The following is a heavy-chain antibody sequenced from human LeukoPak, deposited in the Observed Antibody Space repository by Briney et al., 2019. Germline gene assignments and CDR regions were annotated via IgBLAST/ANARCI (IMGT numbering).Heavy chain of an antibody. J-gene: IGHJ6*02. V-gene: IGHV3-30*03. Sequence: GGSLRLSCAASGFTFSSYGMHWVRQAPGKGLEWVAVISYDESNKYYADSVKGRFTISRDNSRNTLYLQMNSLRVEDTAVYYCVRAENRMDVWGRGTAVTVS. CDR1: GFTFSSYG. CDR3: VRAENRMDV. CDR2: ISYDESNK.